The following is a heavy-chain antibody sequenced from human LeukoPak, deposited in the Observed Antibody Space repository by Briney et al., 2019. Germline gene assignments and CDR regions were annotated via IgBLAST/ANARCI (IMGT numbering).Heavy chain of an antibody. Sequence: SETLSLTCTVSGGSISSQCWSWIRQPPGQGLEWIGYIYYSGSTNYNPSLKSRVTISVDTSKNQFSLKLSSVTAADTAVYYCARGVLTTVSYSMDVWAKGPRSPSP. V-gene: IGHV4-59*11. J-gene: IGHJ6*03. D-gene: IGHD4-11*01. CDR3: ARGVLTTVSYSMDV. CDR2: IYYSGST. CDR1: GGSISSQC.